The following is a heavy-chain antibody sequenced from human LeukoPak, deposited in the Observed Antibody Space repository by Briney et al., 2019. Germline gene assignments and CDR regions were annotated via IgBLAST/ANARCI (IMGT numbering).Heavy chain of an antibody. V-gene: IGHV1-69*13. D-gene: IGHD2-2*01. CDR3: ARSKAGPGLVVPAAMTY. CDR1: GGTFSSYA. CDR2: IIPIFGTA. J-gene: IGHJ4*02. Sequence: GASVKVSCKASGGTFSSYAISWVRQAPGQGLEWMGGIIPIFGTANYTQRFQGRVTITADESTSTAYMELSSLRSEDTAVYYCARSKAGPGLVVPAAMTYWGQGTLVTVSS.